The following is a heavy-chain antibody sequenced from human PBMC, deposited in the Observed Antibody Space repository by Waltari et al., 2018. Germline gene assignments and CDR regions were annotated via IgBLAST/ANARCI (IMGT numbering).Heavy chain of an antibody. Sequence: WVRQAPGQRLEWMGWINDGNGNTKYSQKFQGRVTITRDTSARMAYMELSSLTSEDTAVYYCARERIAAADSNAFDIWGQGTMVTVS. D-gene: IGHD6-13*01. CDR2: INDGNGNT. CDR3: ARERIAAADSNAFDI. V-gene: IGHV1-3*01. J-gene: IGHJ3*02.